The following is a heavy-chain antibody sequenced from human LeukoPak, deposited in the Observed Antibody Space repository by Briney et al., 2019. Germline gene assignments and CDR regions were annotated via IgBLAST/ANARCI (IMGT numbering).Heavy chain of an antibody. CDR2: LIPIFGTP. V-gene: IGHV1-69*05. D-gene: IGHD3-9*01. J-gene: IGHJ4*02. CDR1: LGIFSSYA. Sequence: SVQVSCTPSLGIFSSYAISWVRQAPGEGVECVGGLIPIFGTPKHAQKFQGRVPITTDESTSTAYMGTSSLRSEDTAGYYTVWGDYDILTGYLDYWGQGTLVTVSS. CDR3: VWGDYDILTGYLDY.